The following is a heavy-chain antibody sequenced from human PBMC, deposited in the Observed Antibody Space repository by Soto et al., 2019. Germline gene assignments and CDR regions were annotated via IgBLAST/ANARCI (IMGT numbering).Heavy chain of an antibody. CDR2: INYIWGT. V-gene: IGHV4-61*08. CDR1: GGSISSGGYY. CDR3: ARQGFGDLHGLVDV. J-gene: IGHJ6*02. D-gene: IGHD3-10*01. Sequence: PSETLSLTCTVSGGSISSGGYYCSWFRQPPGKGLEWVAYINYIWGTFYNPSLKSRVTMSVDTSNNQCSLMLNSVTATDTAVYYCARQGFGDLHGLVDVWGQGTTVTVSS.